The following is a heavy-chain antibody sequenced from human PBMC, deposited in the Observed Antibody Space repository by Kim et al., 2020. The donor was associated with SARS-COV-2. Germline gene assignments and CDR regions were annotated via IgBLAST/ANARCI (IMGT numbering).Heavy chain of an antibody. CDR1: GFTFSSYG. D-gene: IGHD4-17*01. CDR2: ISYDGSNK. V-gene: IGHV3-30*18. CDR3: AKGSYGCNSSNWFDP. Sequence: GGSLRLSCAASGFTFSSYGMHWVRQAPGKGLEWVAVISYDGSNKYYADSVKGRFTISRDNYKNTLYLQMNSLRAEDTAVYYCAKGSYGCNSSNWFDPWG. J-gene: IGHJ5*02.